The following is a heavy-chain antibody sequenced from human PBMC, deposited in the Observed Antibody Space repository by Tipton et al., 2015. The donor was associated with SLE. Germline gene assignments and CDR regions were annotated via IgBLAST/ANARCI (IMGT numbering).Heavy chain of an antibody. CDR2: ISSGGGTI. CDR1: GFTFSSYS. V-gene: IGHV3-48*01. D-gene: IGHD3-3*01. J-gene: IGHJ4*02. CDR3: ARDPRALGAYYFDY. Sequence: GSLRLSCAASGFTFSSYSMNWVRQASGKGLEWIAYISSGGGTIYSAESVKGRFTISRDNANNSLYLQMNSLGAEDTAVYFCARDPRALGAYYFDYWGQGTLVTVSS.